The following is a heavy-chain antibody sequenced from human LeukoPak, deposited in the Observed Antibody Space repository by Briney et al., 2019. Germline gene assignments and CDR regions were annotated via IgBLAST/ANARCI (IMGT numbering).Heavy chain of an antibody. Sequence: PGWALRLSCAACGFTFSSYSMNWVRQAPGRGLEGVSSISSSSSYIYYADSVKGRFTISRDNAKNSLYLQMNSLRAEDTAVYYCARDDCSSTSCYGYWGQGTLVTVSS. J-gene: IGHJ4*02. CDR1: GFTFSSYS. D-gene: IGHD2-2*01. CDR3: ARDDCSSTSCYGY. CDR2: ISSSSSYI. V-gene: IGHV3-21*01.